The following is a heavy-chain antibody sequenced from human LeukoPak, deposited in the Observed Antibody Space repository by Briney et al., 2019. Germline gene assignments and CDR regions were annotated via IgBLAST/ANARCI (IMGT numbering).Heavy chain of an antibody. CDR1: GGSVSSGGYY. J-gene: IGHJ4*02. D-gene: IGHD5-24*01. CDR2: IYDGGAT. Sequence: SETLSLTCTVSGGSVSSGGYYWSWIRQPPGKGLEWIGYIYDGGATYFNPSLKSRVTISVDRSKNQFSLKVRSVTAADTAVYYCARGMATYRPGFDFWGQGILVTVSS. CDR3: ARGMATYRPGFDF. V-gene: IGHV4-30-2*01.